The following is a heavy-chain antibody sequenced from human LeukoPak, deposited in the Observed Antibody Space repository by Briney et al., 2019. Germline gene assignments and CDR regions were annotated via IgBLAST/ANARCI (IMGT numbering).Heavy chain of an antibody. J-gene: IGHJ6*03. CDR1: GGSISNNY. V-gene: IGHV4-59*12. CDR2: IHSSGST. CDR3: ARAYYFYYYMDV. Sequence: SETLSLTCSVSGGSISNNYWSWIRQSPEKGLEWIGYIHSSGSTDYNPSFKSRVVVSVDTSKNQFSLKLYSVTAADTAVYYCARAYYFYYYMDVWGKGTTVTVPS.